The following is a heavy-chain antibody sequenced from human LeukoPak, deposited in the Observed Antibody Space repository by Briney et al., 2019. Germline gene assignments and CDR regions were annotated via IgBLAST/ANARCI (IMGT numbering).Heavy chain of an antibody. CDR1: GFTFSSYA. V-gene: IGHV3-30-3*01. CDR2: ISYDGSNK. Sequence: PGRSLRLSCAASGFTFSSYAMHWVRQAPGKGLEWVAVISYDGSNKYYADSVKGRFTISRDNSKNTLYLQMNSLRAEDTAVYYCASACTSTSCYTPAYWGQGTLVTVSS. J-gene: IGHJ4*02. D-gene: IGHD2-2*02. CDR3: ASACTSTSCYTPAY.